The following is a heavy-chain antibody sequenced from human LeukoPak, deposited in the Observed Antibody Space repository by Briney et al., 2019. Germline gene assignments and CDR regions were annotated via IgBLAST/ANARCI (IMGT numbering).Heavy chain of an antibody. V-gene: IGHV4-59*12. Sequence: SETLSLTCTVSGGSISSYYWSWIRQPPGKGLEWIGYIYYSGSTNYNPSLKSRVTISVDTSKNQFSLKLSSVTAADTAVYYCASMASLYSSSWYDWGQGTLVTVSS. J-gene: IGHJ4*02. CDR1: GGSISSYY. D-gene: IGHD6-13*01. CDR3: ASMASLYSSSWYD. CDR2: IYYSGST.